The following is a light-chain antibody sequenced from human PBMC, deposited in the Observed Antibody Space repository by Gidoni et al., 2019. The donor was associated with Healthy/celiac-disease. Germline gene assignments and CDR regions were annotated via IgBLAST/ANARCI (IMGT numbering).Light chain of an antibody. CDR2: EVS. CDR1: SSDVRSYNL. V-gene: IGLV2-23*02. Sequence: QSALPQPASVSGSPGPPITISCTGTSSDVRSYNLVSRYQQHPGQAPKLMIYEVSKRPSGVSNRFSGSKSGNTASLTISGHQAEDEADYYCCSYAGSSTYVFGTGTKVTVL. CDR3: CSYAGSSTYV. J-gene: IGLJ1*01.